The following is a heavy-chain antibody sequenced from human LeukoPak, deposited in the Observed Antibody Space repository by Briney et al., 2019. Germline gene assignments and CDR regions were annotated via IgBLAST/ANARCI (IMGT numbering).Heavy chain of an antibody. J-gene: IGHJ6*03. CDR1: GGSISSHY. Sequence: PSETLSLTCTVSGGSISSHYWSWIRQPPGKGLEWIGYIYYSGSTNYNPSLKSRVTISVDTSKNQFSLKLSSVTAADTAVYYCARTNYYDSSGYRYYYYYYYMDVWGKGTTVTVSS. CDR2: IYYSGST. D-gene: IGHD3-22*01. CDR3: ARTNYYDSSGYRYYYYYYYMDV. V-gene: IGHV4-59*11.